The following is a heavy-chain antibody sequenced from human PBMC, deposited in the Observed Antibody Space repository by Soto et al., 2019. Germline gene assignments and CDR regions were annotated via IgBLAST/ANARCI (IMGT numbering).Heavy chain of an antibody. CDR1: GGTFSNYG. D-gene: IGHD2-8*01. V-gene: IGHV1-69*13. J-gene: IGHJ6*02. CDR2: MIPMFGTA. CDR3: ARQGDIVLMAGDGMGV. Sequence: GASVKVSCKASGGTFSNYGINWVRQAPGQGHKWKGGMIPMFGTANYAQKFQGRVTFTADESTCTAYMELSSLRSEDTAVYYCARQGDIVLMAGDGMGVWGQGTTVTVSS.